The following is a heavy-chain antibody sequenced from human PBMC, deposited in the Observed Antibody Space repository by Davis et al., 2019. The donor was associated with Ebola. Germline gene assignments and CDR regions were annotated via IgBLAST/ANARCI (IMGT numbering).Heavy chain of an antibody. D-gene: IGHD7-27*01. CDR1: GFTFSSYS. Sequence: GESLKISCAASGFTFSSYSMNWVRQAPGRGLEWLASISYDETKKNYADSVKGRFTISRDNSKNTLYLQMNSLRAEDTAVYYCARVRPTGDPDYWGQGTLVTVSS. CDR3: ARVRPTGDPDY. J-gene: IGHJ4*02. CDR2: ISYDETKK. V-gene: IGHV3-30*03.